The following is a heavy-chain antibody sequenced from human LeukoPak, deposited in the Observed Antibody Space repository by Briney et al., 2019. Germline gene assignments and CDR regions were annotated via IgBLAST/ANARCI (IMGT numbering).Heavy chain of an antibody. J-gene: IGHJ6*03. CDR1: GYTFTSYY. Sequence: AASVKVSCKASGYTFTSYYMHWVRQAPGQGLEWMGIINPSGGSTSYAQKFQGRVTMTRDTSTSTVYMELSSLRSEDTAVYYCARDATGLYGDGYYYYYMDVWGKGTTVTISS. D-gene: IGHD2-15*01. V-gene: IGHV1-46*01. CDR3: ARDATGLYGDGYYYYYMDV. CDR2: INPSGGST.